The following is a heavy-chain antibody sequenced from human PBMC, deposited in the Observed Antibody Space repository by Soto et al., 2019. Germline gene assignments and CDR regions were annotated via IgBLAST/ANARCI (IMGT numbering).Heavy chain of an antibody. V-gene: IGHV4-59*01. CDR2: ILYTGNA. CDR1: GASISNYF. CDR3: ARAAYGSGNYYAPHYYYAMDV. J-gene: IGHJ6*02. D-gene: IGHD3-10*01. Sequence: QVQLQESGPGLVKPSETLSPTCKVAGASISNYFWGWVRQPPGKGLEWLGYILYTGNANYNPSLKSRITMSTDTSKNQVSLELSSVTAADTAVYYCARAAYGSGNYYAPHYYYAMDVWGQGTTVIVSS.